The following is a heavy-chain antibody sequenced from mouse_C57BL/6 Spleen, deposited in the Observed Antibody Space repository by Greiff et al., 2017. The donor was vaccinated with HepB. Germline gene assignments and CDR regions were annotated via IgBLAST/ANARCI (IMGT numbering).Heavy chain of an antibody. V-gene: IGHV1-69*01. CDR3: ARLGKTGTAWFAY. J-gene: IGHJ3*01. CDR2: IDPSDSYT. CDR1: GYTFTSYW. Sequence: VQLQQSGAELVMPGASVKLSCKASGYTFTSYWMHWVKQRPGQGLEWIGEIDPSDSYTNYNQKFKGKSTLTVDKSSSTAYMQLSSLTSKDSAVYYCARLGKTGTAWFAYWGQGTLVTVSA. D-gene: IGHD4-1*01.